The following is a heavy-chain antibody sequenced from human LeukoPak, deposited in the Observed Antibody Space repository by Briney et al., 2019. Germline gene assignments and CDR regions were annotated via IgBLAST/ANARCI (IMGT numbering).Heavy chain of an antibody. V-gene: IGHV4-59*08. Sequence: SSETLSLTCTVSGGSISSYYWSWIRQPPRKGLEWIGYIYYSGSTNYNPSLKSRVTISVDTSKNQFSLKLSSVTAADTAVYYCATATVTTRAYYYYMDVWGKGTTVTVSS. D-gene: IGHD4-17*01. J-gene: IGHJ6*03. CDR1: GGSISSYY. CDR2: IYYSGST. CDR3: ATATVTTRAYYYYMDV.